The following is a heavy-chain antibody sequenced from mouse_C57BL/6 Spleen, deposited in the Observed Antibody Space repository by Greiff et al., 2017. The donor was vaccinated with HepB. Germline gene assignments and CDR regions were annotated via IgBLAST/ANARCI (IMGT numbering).Heavy chain of an antibody. J-gene: IGHJ2*01. V-gene: IGHV14-2*01. CDR3: AGWHYPYYFDY. CDR2: IDPEDGEP. CDR1: GFNIKDYY. Sequence: VQLQQSGAELVKPGASVTLSCTASGFNIKDYYMHWVKQRTEQGLEWIGRIDPEDGEPKYAPKFQGKATITADTSSNTAYLQLSSLTSEDTAVYYCAGWHYPYYFDYWGQGTTLTVSS. D-gene: IGHD5-5*01.